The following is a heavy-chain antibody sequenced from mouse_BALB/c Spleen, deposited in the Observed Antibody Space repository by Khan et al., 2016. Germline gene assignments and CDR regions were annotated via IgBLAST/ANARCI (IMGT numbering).Heavy chain of an antibody. Sequence: EVKLEESGPSLVKPSQTLSLTCSVTGDSITSDYWNWIRKFPGNKLEYMGYISYSGRTYYNPSLKNRISITRDTSKNQYYLQLNSVTTEDTATYSGARDDGNSYAGAMDYSGPGVSVTVS. D-gene: IGHD1-1*01. J-gene: IGHJ4*01. CDR2: ISYSGRT. V-gene: IGHV3-8*02. CDR1: GDSITSDY. CDR3: ARDDGNSYAGAMDY.